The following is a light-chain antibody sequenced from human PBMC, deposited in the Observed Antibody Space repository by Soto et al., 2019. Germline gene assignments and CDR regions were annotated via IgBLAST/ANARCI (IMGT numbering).Light chain of an antibody. CDR2: EVS. CDR3: GSITSSSTSV. Sequence: QSALSQPASVSGSPGQSITISCTGTSSDVGGYKYVSWYQHQPGKAPKLIIYEVSNRPSGVSNRFSGSKSGNTASLTISGIQTEDEADYYCGSITSSSTSVFGTGTKVTVL. J-gene: IGLJ1*01. V-gene: IGLV2-14*01. CDR1: SSDVGGYKY.